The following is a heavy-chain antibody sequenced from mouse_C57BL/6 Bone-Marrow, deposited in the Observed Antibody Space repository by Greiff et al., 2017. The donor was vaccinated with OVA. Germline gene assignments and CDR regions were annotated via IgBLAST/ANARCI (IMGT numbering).Heavy chain of an antibody. V-gene: IGHV1-72*01. J-gene: IGHJ4*01. D-gene: IGHD1-1*01. CDR1: GYTFTSYW. CDR3: AREYGSSCVPYYYAMDY. CDR2: IDPNSGGT. Sequence: QVQLQQPGAELVKPGASVKLSCKASGYTFTSYWMHWVQQRPGRGLEWIGRIDPNSGGTKYTEKFKSKATLTVDKPSSTAYMQISSLTSEDCAVYYGAREYGSSCVPYYYAMDYWGQGTSVTVSS.